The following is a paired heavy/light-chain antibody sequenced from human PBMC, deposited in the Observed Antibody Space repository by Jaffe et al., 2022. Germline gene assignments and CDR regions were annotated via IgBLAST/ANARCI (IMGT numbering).Heavy chain of an antibody. D-gene: IGHD3-10*01. CDR1: GGSISSYY. CDR3: AREVQYYYGSGSYGLYYFDY. V-gene: IGHV4-59*01. CDR2: IYYSGST. J-gene: IGHJ4*02. Sequence: QVQLQESGPGLVKPSETLSLTCTVSGGSISSYYWSWIRQPPGKGLEWIGYIYYSGSTNYNPSLKSRVTISVDTSKNQFSLKLSSVTAADTAVYYCAREVQYYYGSGSYGLYYFDYWGQGTLVTVSS.
Light chain of an antibody. V-gene: IGLV2-8*01. CDR1: SSDVGGYNY. Sequence: QSALTQPPSASGSPGQSVTISCTGTSSDVGGYNYVSWYQQHPGKAPKLMIYEVSKRPSGVPDRFSGSKSGNTASLTVSGLQAEDEADYYCSSYAGSNNLRVFGGGTKLTVL. CDR2: EVS. CDR3: SSYAGSNNLRV. J-gene: IGLJ3*02.